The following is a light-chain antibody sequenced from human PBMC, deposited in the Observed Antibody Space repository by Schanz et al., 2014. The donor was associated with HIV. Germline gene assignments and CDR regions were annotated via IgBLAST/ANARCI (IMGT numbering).Light chain of an antibody. CDR2: KAS. V-gene: IGKV1-5*03. CDR3: QQYYTLSRT. J-gene: IGKJ1*01. CDR1: QFINNW. Sequence: DIQMTQSPPTLSASVGDRVTITCRASQFINNWMAWYQQKPGKAPKVLIYKASSLESGVPSRFSGSGSGTEFTLTISSLHPDDFATYYCQQYYTLSRTFGPGTKVESK.